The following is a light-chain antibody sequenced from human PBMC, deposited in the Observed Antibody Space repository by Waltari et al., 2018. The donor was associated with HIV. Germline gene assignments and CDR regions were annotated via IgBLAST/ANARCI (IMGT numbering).Light chain of an antibody. Sequence: QSVLTQPPSASGTPGQRVSISSSGSSSNIGSNYVYWYQQLPGTAPKLLMYRNDERPSGVPDRFSGSKSGTSASLAISGLRSEDEADYYCAAWDDSLSAWVFGGGTKLTVL. V-gene: IGLV1-47*01. CDR3: AAWDDSLSAWV. CDR1: SSNIGSNY. CDR2: RND. J-gene: IGLJ3*02.